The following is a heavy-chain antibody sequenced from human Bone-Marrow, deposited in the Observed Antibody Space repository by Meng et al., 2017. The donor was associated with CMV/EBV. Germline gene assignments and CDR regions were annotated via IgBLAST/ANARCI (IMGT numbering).Heavy chain of an antibody. CDR2: IPYSGTT. CDR3: AREYSSFDY. V-gene: IGHV4-59*01. CDR1: GDSISSFY. J-gene: IGHJ4*02. D-gene: IGHD5-18*01. Sequence: SETLSLTCTVSGDSISSFYWHWIRQSPGKGLEWIGYIPYSGTTNYYPSLKSRVTISRDTSKNQFSLKLTSVTPADTAVYYCAREYSSFDYWGQGTLVTFSS.